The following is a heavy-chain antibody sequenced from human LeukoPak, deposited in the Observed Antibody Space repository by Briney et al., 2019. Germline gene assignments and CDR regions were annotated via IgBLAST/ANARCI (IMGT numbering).Heavy chain of an antibody. V-gene: IGHV3-48*03. CDR1: GFTFSSYE. CDR2: ISSSGSTI. Sequence: GGSLRLSCAASGFTFSSYEMNWVRRAPGKGLEWVSYISSSGSTIYYADSVKGRFTISRDNAKNSLYLQMNSLRAEDTAVYYCARDASVADYWGQGTLATVSS. CDR3: ARDASVADY. D-gene: IGHD6-6*01. J-gene: IGHJ4*02.